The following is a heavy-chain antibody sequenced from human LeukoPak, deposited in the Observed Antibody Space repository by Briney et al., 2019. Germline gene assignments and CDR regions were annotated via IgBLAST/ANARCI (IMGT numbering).Heavy chain of an antibody. J-gene: IGHJ3*02. CDR1: GYTFTGYY. Sequence: LEASVKVSCKASGYTFTGYYMHWVRQAPGQGLEWMGWINPNSGGTNYAQKFQGRVTMTRDTSISTAYMELSRLRSDDTAVYCCARGSFAIFGVVIIGDNDAFDIWGQGTMVTVSS. CDR2: INPNSGGT. V-gene: IGHV1-2*03. CDR3: ARGSFAIFGVVIIGDNDAFDI. D-gene: IGHD3-3*01.